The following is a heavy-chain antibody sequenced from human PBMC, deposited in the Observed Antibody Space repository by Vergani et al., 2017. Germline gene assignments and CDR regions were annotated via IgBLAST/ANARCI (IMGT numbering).Heavy chain of an antibody. CDR3: AREEGYCTNGVCLNWFDP. CDR1: GGSISSYY. Sequence: QVQLQESGPGLVKPSETLSLTCTVSGGSISSYYWSWIRQPPGKGLEWIGYIYYRRSTNYNPSTKSRVTISVETSKNQFYLKLSTVTAADTAVYYCAREEGYCTNGVCLNWFDPWGQGTLVTVSS. CDR2: IYYRRST. J-gene: IGHJ5*02. D-gene: IGHD2-8*01. V-gene: IGHV4-59*01.